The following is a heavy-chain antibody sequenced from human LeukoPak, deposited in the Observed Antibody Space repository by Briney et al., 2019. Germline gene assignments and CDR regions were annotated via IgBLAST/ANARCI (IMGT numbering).Heavy chain of an antibody. J-gene: IGHJ5*02. Sequence: GASLRISCKGSGYRFTSYWISWVRQMPGKGLEWMGRIDPSDSYTNYSPSFQGHVTISADKSISTAYLQWSSLKASDTAMYYCARRYDILTGPNWFDPWGQGTLVTVSS. CDR3: ARRYDILTGPNWFDP. CDR2: IDPSDSYT. D-gene: IGHD3-9*01. V-gene: IGHV5-10-1*01. CDR1: GYRFTSYW.